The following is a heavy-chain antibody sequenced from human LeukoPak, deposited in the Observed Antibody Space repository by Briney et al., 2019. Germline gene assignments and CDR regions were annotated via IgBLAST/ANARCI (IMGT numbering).Heavy chain of an antibody. J-gene: IGHJ4*02. V-gene: IGHV4-34*01. CDR3: ARTETYYYDSSGYYLYDC. Sequence: SETLSLTCAVYGGSFSGYYWSWIRQPPGKGLEWIGEINHSGSTNYNPSLKSRVTISVDTSKNQFSLKLSSVTAADTAVYYCARTETYYYDSSGYYLYDCWGQGTLVTVSS. D-gene: IGHD3-22*01. CDR2: INHSGST. CDR1: GGSFSGYY.